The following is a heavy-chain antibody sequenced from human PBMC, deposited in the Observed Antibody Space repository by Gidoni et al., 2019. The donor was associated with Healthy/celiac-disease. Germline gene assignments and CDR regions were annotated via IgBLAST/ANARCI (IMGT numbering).Heavy chain of an antibody. D-gene: IGHD6-13*01. Sequence: EVQLLESGGGLVQPGGSLRLSCAASGFTFSSYAMSWVRQAPGKGLEWVSAISGSGGSTYYADSVKGRFTISRDNSKNTLYLQMNSLRAEDTAVYYCAKESLGPIAAAGIIDYWGQGTLVTVSS. CDR2: ISGSGGST. CDR3: AKESLGPIAAAGIIDY. CDR1: GFTFSSYA. J-gene: IGHJ4*02. V-gene: IGHV3-23*01.